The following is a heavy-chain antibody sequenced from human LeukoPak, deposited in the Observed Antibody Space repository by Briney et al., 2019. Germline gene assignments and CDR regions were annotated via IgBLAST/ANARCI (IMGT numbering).Heavy chain of an antibody. CDR2: INNDGSYI. V-gene: IGHV3-21*04. CDR3: AKDVGIAAAGNFDY. CDR1: GFIFSNSA. Sequence: PGGSLRLSCAASGFIFSNSAMNWVRQAPGKGLEWVSSINNDGSYIYYAGSVKGRFTISRDNSKNTLYLQMNSLRAEDTAVYYCAKDVGIAAAGNFDYWGQGTLVTVSS. J-gene: IGHJ4*02. D-gene: IGHD6-13*01.